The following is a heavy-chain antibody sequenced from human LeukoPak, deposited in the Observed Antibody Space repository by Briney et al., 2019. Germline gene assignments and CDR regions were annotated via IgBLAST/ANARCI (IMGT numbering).Heavy chain of an antibody. J-gene: IGHJ4*02. D-gene: IGHD6-19*01. Sequence: GGPLRLSCAASGFTFSSYSMNWVRQAPGKGLEWISYISSGSSTIYYADSVKGRFTISRDNAKNSLYLQMNSLRVEDTAVYYCARDREGAGDFDYWGQGTLVTVSS. V-gene: IGHV3-48*01. CDR2: ISSGSSTI. CDR1: GFTFSSYS. CDR3: ARDREGAGDFDY.